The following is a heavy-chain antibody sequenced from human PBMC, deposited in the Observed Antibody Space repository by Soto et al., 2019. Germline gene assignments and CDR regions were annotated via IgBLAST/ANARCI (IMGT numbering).Heavy chain of an antibody. V-gene: IGHV3-23*01. CDR1: GFSFASFA. J-gene: IGHJ4*02. D-gene: IGHD3-3*01. Sequence: PGGSLRLSCTTSGFSFASFAMTWVRQAPGKGLEWVATISGSDGKTYYADSVKGRFSISRDTSRNTLYLQMNSLRADETAIYYCAKWSYLDYWGQGTGGTVS. CDR3: AKWSYLDY. CDR2: ISGSDGKT.